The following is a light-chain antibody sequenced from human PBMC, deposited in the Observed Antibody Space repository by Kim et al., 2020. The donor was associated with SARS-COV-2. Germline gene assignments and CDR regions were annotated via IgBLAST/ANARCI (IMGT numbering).Light chain of an antibody. CDR2: TNN. V-gene: IGLV1-44*01. J-gene: IGLJ2*01. CDR1: NSNIGTNA. CDR3: ATWDDSLNAVV. Sequence: QSVLTQPPSASGPPGQSVTISCSGSNSNIGTNAVNCYRQLPGTAPKLLIYTNNQRLLGVPDRFSGSKSGTSASLAISGLQSEDEATYYCATWDDSLNAVVFGGGTQLTVL.